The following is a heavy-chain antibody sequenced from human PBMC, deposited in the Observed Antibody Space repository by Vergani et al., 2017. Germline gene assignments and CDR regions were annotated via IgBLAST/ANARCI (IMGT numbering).Heavy chain of an antibody. CDR2: IYWNDDQ. Sequence: QITLKESGPTLVKPTQTLTLTCTFSGFSLNTRGVSVAWIRQPPGKALDWLALIYWNDDQHYSPSLNNRVTITKDTSKNQVVLTMTNMDYVDTGTYYCVYRETECGTTGRFYPFYYYCYMDVWGKGTTVTVSS. D-gene: IGHD1-7*01. CDR1: GFSLNTRGVS. V-gene: IGHV2-5*04. J-gene: IGHJ6*03. CDR3: VYRETECGTTGRFYPFYYYCYMDV.